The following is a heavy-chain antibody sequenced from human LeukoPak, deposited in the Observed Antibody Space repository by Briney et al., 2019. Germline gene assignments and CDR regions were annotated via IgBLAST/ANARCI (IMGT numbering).Heavy chain of an antibody. CDR1: GGSFSGYY. CDR2: INHSGST. V-gene: IGHV4-34*01. CDR3: ARGAYYDFWSGFSSWFDY. Sequence: PSQTLSLTCAVYGGSFSGYYWSWIRQPPGKGLEWIGEINHSGSTNYNPSLRSRVTISVDTSKNQFSLKLSSVTAADTAVYYCARGAYYDFWSGFSSWFDYWGQGTLVTVSS. J-gene: IGHJ4*02. D-gene: IGHD3-3*01.